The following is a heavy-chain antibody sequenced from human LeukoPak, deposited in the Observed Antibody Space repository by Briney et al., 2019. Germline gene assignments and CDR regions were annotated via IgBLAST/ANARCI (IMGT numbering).Heavy chain of an antibody. Sequence: GGSLRLSCAVPGFTFSGTGMHWGRQVPGKGLEWVASICGGGSETYNDDAGKGRFTIARDNYKGTLSLKMNSLRDEDTSEYYSAKGGAYGSGSYCDYWGQGTLVTVSS. D-gene: IGHD3-10*01. CDR1: GFTFSGTG. CDR3: AKGGAYGSGSYCDY. CDR2: ICGGGSET. J-gene: IGHJ4*02. V-gene: IGHV3-23*02.